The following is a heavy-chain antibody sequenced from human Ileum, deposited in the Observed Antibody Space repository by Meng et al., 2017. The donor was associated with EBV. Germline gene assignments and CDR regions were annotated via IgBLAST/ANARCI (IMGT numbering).Heavy chain of an antibody. Sequence: VPLQASGPRLVGPSGTLSLTCTVFGASFSGSYGWAWVRQSPEKGLEWIGEVYPSGTPYYNPSLKSRVTISLDKSRNQFSLNLSSVTAADTAVYYCARVGQWLPIDYWGQGTLVTVSS. V-gene: IGHV4-4*02. CDR3: ARVGQWLPIDY. CDR2: VYPSGTP. D-gene: IGHD6-19*01. CDR1: GASFSGSYG. J-gene: IGHJ4*02.